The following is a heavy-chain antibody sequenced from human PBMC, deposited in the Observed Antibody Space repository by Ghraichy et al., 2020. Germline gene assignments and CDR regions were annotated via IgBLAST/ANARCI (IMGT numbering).Heavy chain of an antibody. D-gene: IGHD5-12*01. V-gene: IGHV3-48*02. CDR3: ARGRGGYDSVSFDC. J-gene: IGHJ4*02. Sequence: GGSLRLSCAASGFTFSSYSMNWVRQAPGKGLEWVSYISSSSGTMYYADSVKGRFTISRDSARNSLYLQMDSLTDEDTAVYYCARGRGGYDSVSFDCWGQGTLVTVSS. CDR1: GFTFSSYS. CDR2: ISSSSGTM.